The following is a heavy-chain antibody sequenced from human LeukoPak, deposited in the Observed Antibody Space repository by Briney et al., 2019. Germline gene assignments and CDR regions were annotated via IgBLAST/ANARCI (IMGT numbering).Heavy chain of an antibody. V-gene: IGHV3-21*05. J-gene: IGHJ4*02. CDR1: GDGFTRHT. Sequence: GGSLRLSCAGSGDGFTRHTMNWVRRAPGKGLEWISYIWSTGEYIYYADSVKGRFTISRDNARTSVYLQMNTLRVEDTAIYYCAREYDSRARFDSWGQGTLVTVSS. CDR3: AREYDSRARFDS. CDR2: IWSTGEYI. D-gene: IGHD6-13*01.